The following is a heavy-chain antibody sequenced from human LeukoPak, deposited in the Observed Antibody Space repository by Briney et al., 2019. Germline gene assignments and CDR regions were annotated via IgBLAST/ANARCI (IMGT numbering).Heavy chain of an antibody. Sequence: GGSPRLSCAASGFTFGSYGMHWVRQAPGKGLEWWAVISYDGSNKYYADSVNGRFTISRDNAKNSLFLQMNSLRAEDTAVYYCARVGPGEYSYAYIDYWGRGALVTVSS. CDR2: ISYDGSNK. CDR1: GFTFGSYG. J-gene: IGHJ4*02. CDR3: ARVGPGEYSYAYIDY. D-gene: IGHD3-16*01. V-gene: IGHV3-30*03.